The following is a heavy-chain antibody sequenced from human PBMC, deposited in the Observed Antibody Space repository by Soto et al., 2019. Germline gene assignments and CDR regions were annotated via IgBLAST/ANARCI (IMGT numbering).Heavy chain of an antibody. D-gene: IGHD1-1*01. CDR3: ARVERGTATTVVDAFDI. V-gene: IGHV4-34*01. CDR1: GGFVTSGSYY. CDR2: MSLGGGT. J-gene: IGHJ3*02. Sequence: QVQLQQWGAGLLKPSETLSLTCAVYGGFVTSGSYYWSWIRQPPGKGREWMGEMSLGGGTHFNPSLKSRVTISVDTSKNQFTLKMSSVTAADTALYYCARVERGTATTVVDAFDIWGPGTMVTVSS.